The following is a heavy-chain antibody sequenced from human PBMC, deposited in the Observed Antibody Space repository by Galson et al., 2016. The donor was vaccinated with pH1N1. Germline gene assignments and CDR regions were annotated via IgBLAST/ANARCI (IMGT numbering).Heavy chain of an antibody. CDR1: GFTFSSCA. CDR3: ARDLCGREDY. J-gene: IGHJ4*02. Sequence: SLRLSCAASGFTFSSCAMHWVRQAPDKGLEWVAVISYDGSHKYHADSVRGRFTISRDNAKNTLYLEMNSLRAEDTAVYYCARDLCGREDYWGQGTLVTVSS. D-gene: IGHD1-26*01. CDR2: ISYDGSHK. V-gene: IGHV3-30-3*01.